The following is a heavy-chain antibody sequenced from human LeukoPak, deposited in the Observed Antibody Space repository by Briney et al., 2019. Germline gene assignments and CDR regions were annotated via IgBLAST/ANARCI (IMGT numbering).Heavy chain of an antibody. CDR3: AKDADGSGSLTT. D-gene: IGHD3-10*01. CDR2: ISYDGSNK. V-gene: IGHV3-30*18. J-gene: IGHJ5*02. CDR1: GFTYSSYG. Sequence: GGSLRLSCAASGFTYSSYGMHWVRQAPGKGLEWVAVISYDGSNKHYADSVKGRFTISRDNSKNTLYLQMNSLRAEDTAVYYCAKDADGSGSLTTWGQGTLVTVSS.